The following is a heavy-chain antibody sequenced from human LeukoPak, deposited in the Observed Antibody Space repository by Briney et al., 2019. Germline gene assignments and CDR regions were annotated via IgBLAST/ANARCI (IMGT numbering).Heavy chain of an antibody. CDR2: ISSSSGYI. CDR3: ARDSGAGGYYYYYNMDV. CDR1: RFTFSSYS. D-gene: IGHD7-27*01. J-gene: IGHJ6*03. Sequence: GGSLRLSCPASRFTFSSYSMSWVRQAPEKGLEWVSSISSSSGYIYYADSLKGRFTISRDNAMNSLYLEMNSLRAEDTAVYYCARDSGAGGYYYYYNMDVWGKGTTVTVSS. V-gene: IGHV3-21*01.